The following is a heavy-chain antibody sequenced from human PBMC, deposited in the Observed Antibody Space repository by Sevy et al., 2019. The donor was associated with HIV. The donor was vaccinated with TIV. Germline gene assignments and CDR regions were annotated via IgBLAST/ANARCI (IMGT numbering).Heavy chain of an antibody. CDR3: AKDMASEGGGAYYFDY. CDR1: GFTFDDHT. D-gene: IGHD3-16*01. CDR2: ISWDGGST. V-gene: IGHV3-43*01. J-gene: IGHJ4*02. Sequence: GGSLRLSCAASGFTFDDHTMHWVRQPPGKGLEWVSLISWDGGSTYYADSVKGRFTISRDNSKNSLFLQMNSLGAEDTALYYYAKDMASEGGGAYYFDYWGQGTLVTVSS.